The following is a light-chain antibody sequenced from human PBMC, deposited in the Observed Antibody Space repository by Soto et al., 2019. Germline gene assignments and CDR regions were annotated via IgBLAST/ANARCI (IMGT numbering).Light chain of an antibody. Sequence: TNTPGSLSLSPGERATLSYRARQRVSSYSAWYQQQPRPAPRLLIYATTTSATGPPTRFSGSTSGAESPLTISLLHSEDFAVYYFQQRSYRPITFGQGTRLEIK. CDR1: QRVSSY. J-gene: IGKJ5*01. CDR2: ATT. V-gene: IGKV3-11*01. CDR3: QQRSYRPIT.